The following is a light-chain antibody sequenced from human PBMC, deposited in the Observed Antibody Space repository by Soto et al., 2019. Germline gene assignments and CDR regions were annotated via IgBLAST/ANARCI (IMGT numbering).Light chain of an antibody. Sequence: QSALTQPPSASGSPGQSVTISCTGTSSDVGGYNYVSWYQQHPGKAPKLMIYEVNKRPSGVPDRFSGSKSGNTASLTVSGLQAEDEADYYCTSHAGSRDVFGGGTKLTVL. J-gene: IGLJ2*01. CDR2: EVN. CDR3: TSHAGSRDV. V-gene: IGLV2-8*01. CDR1: SSDVGGYNY.